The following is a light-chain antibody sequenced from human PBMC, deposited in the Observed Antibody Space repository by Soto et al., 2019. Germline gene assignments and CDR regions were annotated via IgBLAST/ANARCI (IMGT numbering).Light chain of an antibody. J-gene: IGLJ1*01. CDR1: SSDVGGYNY. CDR2: DVT. Sequence: QSALTQPRSVSGSPGQSVTISCTGTSSDVGGYNYVSWYQQHPGKAPKLMIYDVTNRPSGVPDRFSGSKSGNTASLTISGLQAEAEADYYCCSYAGSYVFGTGTKLTVL. V-gene: IGLV2-11*01. CDR3: CSYAGSYV.